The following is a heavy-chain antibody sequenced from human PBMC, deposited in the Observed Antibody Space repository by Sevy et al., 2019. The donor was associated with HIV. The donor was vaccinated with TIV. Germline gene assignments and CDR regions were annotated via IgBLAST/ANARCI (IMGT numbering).Heavy chain of an antibody. CDR3: ARDFQDLWSGYYKDYFFYGMDV. CDR1: GDSVTNYY. D-gene: IGHD3-3*01. J-gene: IGHJ6*02. V-gene: IGHV4-4*07. CDR2: VFTNRGT. Sequence: SETLSLTCTVSGDSVTNYYWSWIRQPAGKGLEWVGRVFTNRGTDYNSSLRGRVSMSVDTSKNQFSLRMTSVTAADTAVYYCARDFQDLWSGYYKDYFFYGMDVWGQGTTVTVSS.